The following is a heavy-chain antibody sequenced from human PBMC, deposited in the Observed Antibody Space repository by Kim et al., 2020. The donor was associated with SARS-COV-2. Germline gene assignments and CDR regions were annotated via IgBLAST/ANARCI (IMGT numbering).Heavy chain of an antibody. V-gene: IGHV3-23*01. J-gene: IGHJ4*02. D-gene: IGHD5-12*01. CDR3: AKGSSGYRPYYFDF. CDR2: INDRGDNT. CDR1: GFTLNNYA. Sequence: GGSLRLSCAASGFTLNNYAMSRVRQAPEKGLEWVSAINDRGDNTYYADSVKGRFTISRDNSKNTLYLQMNSLRAEDTAVYYCAKGSSGYRPYYFDFWGQGALVTVSS.